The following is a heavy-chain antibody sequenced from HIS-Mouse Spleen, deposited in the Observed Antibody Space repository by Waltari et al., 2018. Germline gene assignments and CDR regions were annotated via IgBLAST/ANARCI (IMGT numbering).Heavy chain of an antibody. CDR2: YYSGST. Sequence: QVQLQESGPGLVKPSETLSLTCTVSGGSISSSYWSWIRQPPGKGLEWIGYYSGSTNYNPSLKSRVTISVDTSKNQFSLKLSSVNAADTAVYYCARASRDLLLPRYFDLWGRGTLVTVSS. CDR3: ARASRDLLLPRYFDL. J-gene: IGHJ2*01. V-gene: IGHV4-59*01. CDR1: GGSISSSY.